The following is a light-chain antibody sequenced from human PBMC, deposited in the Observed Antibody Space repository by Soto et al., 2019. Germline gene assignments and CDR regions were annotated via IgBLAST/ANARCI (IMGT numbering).Light chain of an antibody. CDR2: GAA. J-gene: IGKJ5*01. CDR1: QSVSSN. Sequence: EIVLTQSPATLSLSPGERATLSCRASQSVSSNLAWYQQNPGPAPRLLIYGAATRATGVPARFSGSGSGTEFTLTISSLQSEDFAVYYCQQYNNWPPCTFGQGTRVEI. V-gene: IGKV3-15*01. CDR3: QQYNNWPPCT.